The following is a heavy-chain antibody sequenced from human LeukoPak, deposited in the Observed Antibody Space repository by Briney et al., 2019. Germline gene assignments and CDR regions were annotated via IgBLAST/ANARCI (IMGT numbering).Heavy chain of an antibody. D-gene: IGHD3-22*01. CDR3: ARHRDYYDT. V-gene: IGHV4-59*08. CDR2: IYSSGSA. J-gene: IGHJ4*01. Sequence: TSETLSLTCTVSGXSINNNFWTWIRQPPGKGLEWIGYIYSSGSANYNPSIKSRVIISGDTSKNQISLKLTSVTAADTAVYFCARHRDYYDTWGRGTLVTVSS. CDR1: GXSINNNF.